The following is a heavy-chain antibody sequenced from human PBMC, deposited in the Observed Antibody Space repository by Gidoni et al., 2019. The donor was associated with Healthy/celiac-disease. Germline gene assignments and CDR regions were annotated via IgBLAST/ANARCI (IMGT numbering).Heavy chain of an antibody. CDR3: ARVPYGEDRDAFDI. D-gene: IGHD4-17*01. CDR2: IYHSGST. CDR1: GGSISRSNW. J-gene: IGHJ3*02. Sequence: QLQDSGPGLVKPSWTLSLTCAVSGGSISRSNWWSWFRQPPGTGLEWIGEIYHSGSTHYNPSLKSRVTISVDKSKNQFSLKLSSVTAADTAVYYCARVPYGEDRDAFDIWGQGTMVTVSS. V-gene: IGHV4-4*02.